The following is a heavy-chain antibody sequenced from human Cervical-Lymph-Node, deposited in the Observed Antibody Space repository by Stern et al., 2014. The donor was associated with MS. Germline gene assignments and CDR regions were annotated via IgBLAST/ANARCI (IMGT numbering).Heavy chain of an antibody. D-gene: IGHD4-17*01. Sequence: VQLVESGSEVKKPGASVKVSCKASGDTFASYPIHWLRQAPGKGFVWMGIVSPTDGRTTYAQTFKGRVTLTRDTSTRTVYMELSSLRTEDTAMYFCANPLPYANWGQGTRVTVSS. CDR2: VSPTDGRT. CDR3: ANPLPYAN. CDR1: GDTFASYP. J-gene: IGHJ1*01. V-gene: IGHV1-46*03.